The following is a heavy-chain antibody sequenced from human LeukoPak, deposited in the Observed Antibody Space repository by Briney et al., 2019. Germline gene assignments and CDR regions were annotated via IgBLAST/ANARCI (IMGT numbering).Heavy chain of an antibody. D-gene: IGHD3-3*01. Sequence: PGGSLRLSCAASGFTFSSYGMSWVRQAPGKGLEWVSAISGSGGSTYYADSVKGRFTISRDNSKNTLYLQMNSLRAEDTAVYYCARGGYYDFWSGTAAVDYWGQGTLVTVSS. CDR1: GFTFSSYG. V-gene: IGHV3-23*01. CDR3: ARGGYYDFWSGTAAVDY. J-gene: IGHJ4*02. CDR2: ISGSGGST.